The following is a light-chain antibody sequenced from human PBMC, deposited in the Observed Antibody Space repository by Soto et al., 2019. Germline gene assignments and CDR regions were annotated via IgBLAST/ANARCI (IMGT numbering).Light chain of an antibody. J-gene: IGLJ2*01. Sequence: QSVLTQPPSVSGAPGQRVTISCTGISSNIGAGYDVHWFQQLPGTAPKLLIYANSNRPSGVPDRFSGSKSGTSASLAITGLQAEDEADYYCQSYDSSLSVLFGGGTKLTVL. V-gene: IGLV1-40*01. CDR3: QSYDSSLSVL. CDR1: SSNIGAGYD. CDR2: ANS.